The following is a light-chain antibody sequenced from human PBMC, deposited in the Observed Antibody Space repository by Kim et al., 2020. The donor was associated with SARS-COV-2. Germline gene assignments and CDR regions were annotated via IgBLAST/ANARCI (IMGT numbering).Light chain of an antibody. CDR1: QSVDGW. CDR3: KQYETYWT. J-gene: IGKJ1*01. Sequence: DIQMTQSPSTLSAFVGDRVTMTCRASQSVDGWLAWYQQKPGKDPRLLIYQASKLASGVPSRFSGSGSGTDFTLTVSNLQSDDSAVYYCKQYETYWTFGPGTRVDIK. V-gene: IGKV1-5*03. CDR2: QAS.